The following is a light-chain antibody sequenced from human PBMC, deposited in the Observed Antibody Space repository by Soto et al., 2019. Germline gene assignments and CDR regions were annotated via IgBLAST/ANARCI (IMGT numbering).Light chain of an antibody. CDR2: KAS. J-gene: IGKJ2*01. V-gene: IGKV1-5*03. CDR3: QHYYTYPYT. Sequence: DIQMTQSPSTLSASVGDRVTISCRASQNINNLLAWYQQKPGKAPKLMIYKASSLESGVPSRFSGSGSGTDFTLTISSMQPDDFANYYCQHYYTYPYTFGQRNKLEIK. CDR1: QNINNL.